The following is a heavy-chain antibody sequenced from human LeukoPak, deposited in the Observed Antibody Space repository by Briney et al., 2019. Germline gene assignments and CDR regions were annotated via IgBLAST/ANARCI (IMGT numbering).Heavy chain of an antibody. CDR3: AKDSLTTVTTYAFDI. CDR2: ISWNSGSI. V-gene: IGHV3-9*01. D-gene: IGHD4-17*01. Sequence: PGGSLRLSCAASGFTFDDYAMHWVRQAPGKGLEWVSGISWNSGSIGYADSVKGRFTISRDNAKNSLYLQMNSLRAEDTALCYCAKDSLTTVTTYAFDIWGQGTMVTVSS. CDR1: GFTFDDYA. J-gene: IGHJ3*02.